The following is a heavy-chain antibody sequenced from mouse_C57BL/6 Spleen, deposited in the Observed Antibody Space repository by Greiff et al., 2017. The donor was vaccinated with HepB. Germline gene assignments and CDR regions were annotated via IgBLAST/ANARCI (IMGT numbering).Heavy chain of an antibody. CDR2: INPNNGGT. CDR3: AKPPDYYGSSYCDY. J-gene: IGHJ2*01. V-gene: IGHV1-22*01. D-gene: IGHD1-1*01. Sequence: VHVKQSGPELVKPGASVKMSCKASGYTFTDYNMHWVKQSHGKSLEWIGYINPNNGGTSYNQKFKGKATLTVNKSSSTAYMELRSLTSEDSAVYYCAKPPDYYGSSYCDYWGQGTTLTVSS. CDR1: GYTFTDYN.